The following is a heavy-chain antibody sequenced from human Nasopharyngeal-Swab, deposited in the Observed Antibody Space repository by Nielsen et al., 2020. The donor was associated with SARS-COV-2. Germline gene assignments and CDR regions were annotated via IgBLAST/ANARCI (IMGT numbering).Heavy chain of an antibody. Sequence: SETLSLTCTVSGGSISHYYWSWIRLPPGKGLEWIGYIYYSGSTNYNPSLKSRVTISVDTSKNQFSLKLSSVTAAGTAVYYCAREHSNTIAAPDAFDIWGQGTMVTVSS. CDR2: IYYSGST. V-gene: IGHV4-59*01. J-gene: IGHJ3*02. CDR3: AREHSNTIAAPDAFDI. CDR1: GGSISHYY. D-gene: IGHD6-13*01.